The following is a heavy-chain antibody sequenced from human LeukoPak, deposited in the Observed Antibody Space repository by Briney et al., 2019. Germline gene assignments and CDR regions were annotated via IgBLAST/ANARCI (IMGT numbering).Heavy chain of an antibody. CDR1: GGSFSGYY. CDR3: ARGPQYDYVWGRYRAWGDY. V-gene: IGHV4-34*01. J-gene: IGHJ4*02. Sequence: PSETLSLTYAVYGGSFSGYYWSWIRQPPGKGLEWIGEINHSGSTNYNPSLKSRVTISVDTSKNQFSLKLSSVTAADTAVYYCARGPQYDYVWGRYRAWGDYWGQGTLVTVTS. CDR2: INHSGST. D-gene: IGHD3-16*02.